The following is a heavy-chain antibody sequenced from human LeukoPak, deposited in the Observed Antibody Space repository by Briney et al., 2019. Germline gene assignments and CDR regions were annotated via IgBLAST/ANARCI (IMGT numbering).Heavy chain of an antibody. Sequence: PGGSLRLSCAASGFTFSSYGMHWVRQAPGKGLEWVAVISYDGSNKYYADSVKGRFTISRDNSKNTLYLQMNSLRAEDTAVYYCAKVSSGSYFVFDYWGQGTLVTVSS. CDR2: ISYDGSNK. V-gene: IGHV3-30*18. CDR3: AKVSSGSYFVFDY. CDR1: GFTFSSYG. J-gene: IGHJ4*02. D-gene: IGHD1-26*01.